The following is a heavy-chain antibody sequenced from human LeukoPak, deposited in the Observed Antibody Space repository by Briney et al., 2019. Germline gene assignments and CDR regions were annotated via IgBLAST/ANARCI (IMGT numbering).Heavy chain of an antibody. CDR3: ARDRLGDYDHSGYYDK. CDR1: GFTFSNYA. D-gene: IGHD3-22*01. Sequence: PGGSLRLSCAASGFTFSNYAMSWVRQAPGKGLEWVSAISGSDGSTTYADSVKGRFTISRDNSKNTLYLQMNSLRAEDTAVYYCARDRLGDYDHSGYYDKWGQGTLVTVSS. V-gene: IGHV3-23*01. J-gene: IGHJ4*02. CDR2: ISGSDGST.